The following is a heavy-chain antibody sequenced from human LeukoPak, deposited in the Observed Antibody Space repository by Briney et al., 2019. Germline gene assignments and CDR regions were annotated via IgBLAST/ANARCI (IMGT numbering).Heavy chain of an antibody. CDR1: GFTVITND. V-gene: IGHV3-53*01. Sequence: GGSLRLSCAASGFTVITNDMTWVRQAPGKGLEWVSVLYSGGNTKYADSAQGRFTISRDNSKNTLYLEMNSLSPDDTAVYYCARGVEPLAANTLAYWGQGTLVTVSS. CDR3: ARGVEPLAANTLAY. J-gene: IGHJ4*02. D-gene: IGHD1-14*01. CDR2: LYSGGNT.